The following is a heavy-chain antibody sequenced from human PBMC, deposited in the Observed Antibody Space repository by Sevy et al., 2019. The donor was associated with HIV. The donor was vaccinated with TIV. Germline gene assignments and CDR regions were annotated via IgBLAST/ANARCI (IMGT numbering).Heavy chain of an antibody. CDR2: ISDSGGST. Sequence: GGSLRLSCAASGFTFSSYAMSWVRQAPGKGLEWVSAISDSGGSTYYADSVKGRFTISRDNSKNTLYLQMNSLRAEDTAVYYCAQDHIDYGDSSRPFDYWGQGTLVTVSS. CDR3: AQDHIDYGDSSRPFDY. J-gene: IGHJ4*02. V-gene: IGHV3-23*01. D-gene: IGHD4-17*01. CDR1: GFTFSSYA.